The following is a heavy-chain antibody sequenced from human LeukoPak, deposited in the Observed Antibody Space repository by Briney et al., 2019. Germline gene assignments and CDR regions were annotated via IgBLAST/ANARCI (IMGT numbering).Heavy chain of an antibody. J-gene: IGHJ3*02. Sequence: ASVKVSCKASGYTFTGYDLHWVRQAPGQGLGWMGWINPNSGGTKSTQKFQGRVTMTRDTSISTAYMELSRLRSDDTAVYYCARDFLHVYYYDSSGYVRGAFDIWGQGTMVTVSS. D-gene: IGHD3-22*01. CDR2: INPNSGGT. CDR1: GYTFTGYD. CDR3: ARDFLHVYYYDSSGYVRGAFDI. V-gene: IGHV1-2*02.